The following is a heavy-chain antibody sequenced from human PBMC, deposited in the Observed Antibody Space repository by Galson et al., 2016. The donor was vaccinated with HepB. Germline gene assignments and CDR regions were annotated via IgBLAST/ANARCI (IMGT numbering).Heavy chain of an antibody. CDR3: ARVGGYSSGWYLGSGVGWFDP. V-gene: IGHV4-59*01. Sequence: ETLSLTCTVSGGSISSNYWRWIRQPPGKGLEWIGYIYHSGSTNYNPSLKSRVTISVDTSKNQFSLKLGSVTAADTAVDYCARVGGYSSGWYLGSGVGWFDPGGQGTLVTVSS. CDR2: IYHSGST. CDR1: GGSISSNY. D-gene: IGHD6-19*01. J-gene: IGHJ5*02.